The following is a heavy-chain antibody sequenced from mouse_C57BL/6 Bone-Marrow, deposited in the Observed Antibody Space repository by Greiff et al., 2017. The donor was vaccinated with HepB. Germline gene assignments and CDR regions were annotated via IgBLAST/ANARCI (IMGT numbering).Heavy chain of an antibody. CDR1: GFNIKDYY. CDR3: TNYYGSSPYYAMDY. Sequence: EVQGVESGAELVRPGASVKLSCTASGFNIKDYYMHWVKQRPEQGLEWIGRIDPEDGDTEYAPKFQGKATMTADTSSNTAYLQLSSLTSEDTAVYYCTNYYGSSPYYAMDYWGQGTSVTVSS. CDR2: IDPEDGDT. V-gene: IGHV14-1*01. J-gene: IGHJ4*01. D-gene: IGHD1-1*01.